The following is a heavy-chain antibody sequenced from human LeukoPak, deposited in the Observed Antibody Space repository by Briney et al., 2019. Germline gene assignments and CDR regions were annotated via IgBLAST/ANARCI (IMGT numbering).Heavy chain of an antibody. CDR2: IYTSGST. D-gene: IGHD1-14*01. CDR3: ARSDRSLPYFDY. V-gene: IGHV4-4*09. Sequence: PSETLSLTCTVSGGSISSYYWSWLRQPPGKGLEWIGYIYTSGSTNYNPSLKSRVTISVDTSKNQFSLKLSSVTAADTAVYYCARSDRSLPYFDYWGQGTLVTVSS. J-gene: IGHJ4*02. CDR1: GGSISSYY.